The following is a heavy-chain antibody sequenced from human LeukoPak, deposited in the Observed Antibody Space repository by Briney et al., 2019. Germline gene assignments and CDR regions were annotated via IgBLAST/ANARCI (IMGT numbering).Heavy chain of an antibody. J-gene: IGHJ4*02. CDR3: ARGSYRPDY. CDR2: ISSSGSTI. D-gene: IGHD1-26*01. V-gene: IGHV3-48*03. CDR1: GFTFSSYE. Sequence: GGSLRLSCAASGFTFSSYEMNWVCQAPGKGLEWVSYISSSGSTIYYADSVKGRFTVSRDNAENSLYLQMNSLRAEDTAVYYCARGSYRPDYWGQGTLVTVSS.